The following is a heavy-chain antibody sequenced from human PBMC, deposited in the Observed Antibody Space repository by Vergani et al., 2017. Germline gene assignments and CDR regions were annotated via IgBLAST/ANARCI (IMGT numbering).Heavy chain of an antibody. CDR2: ISARYPST. J-gene: IGHJ4*02. CDR1: GFTFSAYP. D-gene: IGHD3-10*01. Sequence: EVQLLQSGGGVIQPGGSVRLSCAAPGFTFSAYPMTWVRQAPGKGLEWVSAISARYPSTYYADSVKGRFTISRDNSKNMLYLQMNNLRSEDTAIYYCAKQYFVSGNYLFDYWGQGTLVTVSS. CDR3: AKQYFVSGNYLFDY. V-gene: IGHV3-23*01.